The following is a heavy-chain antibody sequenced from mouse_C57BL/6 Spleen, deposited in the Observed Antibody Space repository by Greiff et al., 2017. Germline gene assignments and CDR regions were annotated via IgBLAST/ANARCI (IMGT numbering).Heavy chain of an antibody. V-gene: IGHV1-15*01. CDR2: IDPETGGT. CDR1: GYTFTDYE. J-gene: IGHJ2*01. CDR3: TRWGFLITTVVAYYFDY. Sequence: SGAELVRPGASVTLSCKASGYTFTDYEMHWVKQTPVHGLEWIGAIDPETGGTAYNQKFKGKAILTADKSSSTAYMELRSLTSEDSAVYYCTRWGFLITTVVAYYFDYWGQGTTLTVSS. D-gene: IGHD1-1*01.